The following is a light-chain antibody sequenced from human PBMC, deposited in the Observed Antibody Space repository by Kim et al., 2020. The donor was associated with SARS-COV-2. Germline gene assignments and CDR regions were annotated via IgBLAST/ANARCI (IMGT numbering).Light chain of an antibody. V-gene: IGLV3-25*03. CDR2: KDN. J-gene: IGLJ1*01. CDR1: TLPEKQ. CDR3: QSADGSGTYV. Sequence: SPGKTARRTCSGDTLPEKQTYWYQQRSGQAPLLVIYKDNGRPSGIPGRFSGSSSGTTVTLTISGVQAEDDADYYCQSADGSGTYVFGTGTKVTVL.